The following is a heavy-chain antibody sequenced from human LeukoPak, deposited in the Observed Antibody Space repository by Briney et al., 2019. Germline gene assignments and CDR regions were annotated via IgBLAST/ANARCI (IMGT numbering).Heavy chain of an antibody. D-gene: IGHD3-3*01. V-gene: IGHV3-21*04. CDR1: GFTFSSYS. Sequence: GGSLRLSCAASGFTFSSYSMNWVRQAPGKGLEWVSSISSSSSYIYYADSVKGRFTISRDNAKNSLYLQMNSLRAEDTAVYYCARVPGFFGVVIIPTDYWGQGTLVTVSS. CDR3: ARVPGFFGVVIIPTDY. J-gene: IGHJ4*02. CDR2: ISSSSSYI.